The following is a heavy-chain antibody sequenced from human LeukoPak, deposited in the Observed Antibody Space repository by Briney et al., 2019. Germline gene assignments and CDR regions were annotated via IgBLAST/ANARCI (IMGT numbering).Heavy chain of an antibody. J-gene: IGHJ4*02. CDR2: IYSGGTT. D-gene: IGHD4-23*01. CDR3: ARDDYGGNSYYFDY. Sequence: GGSLRLSCAVSGFTVSGNYMSWVRQAPGKGLEWVSLIYSGGTTYYADSVKGRFTISRDNAKNSLYLQMNSLRAEDTAVYYCARDDYGGNSYYFDYWGQGTLVTVSS. CDR1: GFTVSGNY. V-gene: IGHV3-53*01.